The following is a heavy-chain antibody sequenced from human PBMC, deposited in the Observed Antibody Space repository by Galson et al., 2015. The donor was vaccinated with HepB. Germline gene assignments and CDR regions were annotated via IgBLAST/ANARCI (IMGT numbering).Heavy chain of an antibody. D-gene: IGHD3-10*01. CDR1: RFSFSNYA. CDR2: IADTT. Sequence: SIRPPFAASRFSFSNYAMSWVRQAPGKRLGWVSTIADTTYYADRVKGRVTLSRDNSKNTLYLQMNSLRAEDTAFYYCAKSFSYGSWTNYLAFDYWGQGPLVTVSS. CDR3: AKSFSYGSWTNYLAFDY. V-gene: IGHV3-23*01. J-gene: IGHJ4*02.